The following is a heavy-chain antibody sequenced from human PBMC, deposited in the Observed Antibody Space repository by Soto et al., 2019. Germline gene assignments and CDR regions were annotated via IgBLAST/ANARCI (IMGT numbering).Heavy chain of an antibody. CDR1: GGFISSSSSY. CDR2: IYYSGST. V-gene: IGHV4-39*01. Sequence: SETLSLTCTVSGGFISSSSSYWGWIRQPPGKGLEWIGDIYYSGSTNYNPSLKSRVTISVDTSKNQFSLKLSSVTAADTAVYYCARRPYSSGGRHFDYWGQGTLVTVSS. J-gene: IGHJ4*01. D-gene: IGHD6-19*01. CDR3: ARRPYSSGGRHFDY.